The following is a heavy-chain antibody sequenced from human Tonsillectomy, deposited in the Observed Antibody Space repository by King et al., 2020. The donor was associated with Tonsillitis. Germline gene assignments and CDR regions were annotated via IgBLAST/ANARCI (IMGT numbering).Heavy chain of an antibody. D-gene: IGHD3-3*01. CDR2: IYYSGST. CDR3: ARIYSDDFWSGSAPKGTFDY. Sequence: QLQESGPGLVKPSETLSLTCTVSGGSISSYYWSWIRQPPGKGLEWIGYIYYSGSTNYNPSLKSRVTISVDTSKNQFSLKLSSVTAADTAVYYCARIYSDDFWSGSAPKGTFDYWGQGTLVTVSS. CDR1: GGSISSYY. J-gene: IGHJ4*02. V-gene: IGHV4-59*08.